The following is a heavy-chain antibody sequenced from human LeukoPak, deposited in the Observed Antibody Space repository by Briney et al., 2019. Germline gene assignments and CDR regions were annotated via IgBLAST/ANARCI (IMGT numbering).Heavy chain of an antibody. V-gene: IGHV4-31*03. CDR3: ASFRSGYGDYGNWFDP. CDR2: IYYSGST. J-gene: IGHJ5*02. CDR1: GGSISSGGYY. Sequence: SETLSLTCTVSGGSISSGGYYWSWIRQHPGKGLEGMGYIYYSGSTYYNPSLKSRGTISVDTSKNQFSLKLSSVTAADTAVYYCASFRSGYGDYGNWFDPWGQGTLVTVSS. D-gene: IGHD4-17*01.